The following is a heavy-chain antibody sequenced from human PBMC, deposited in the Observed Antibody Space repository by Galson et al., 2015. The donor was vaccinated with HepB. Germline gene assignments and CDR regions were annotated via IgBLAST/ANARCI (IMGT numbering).Heavy chain of an antibody. CDR1: GFTFNGSA. Sequence: SLRLSCAASGFTFNGSAMHWVRQASGKGLEWVGRIRSKANSYATAYAASVKGRFTISRDDSKNTAYLQTNSLKTEDTAVYYCTRHLQYCSGGSCYGMDVWGQGTTVTVSS. V-gene: IGHV3-73*01. CDR2: IRSKANSYAT. J-gene: IGHJ6*02. CDR3: TRHLQYCSGGSCYGMDV. D-gene: IGHD2-15*01.